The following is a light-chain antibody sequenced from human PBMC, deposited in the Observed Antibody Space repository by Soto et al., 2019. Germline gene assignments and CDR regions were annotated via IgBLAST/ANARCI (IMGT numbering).Light chain of an antibody. CDR1: SSNIGNNY. J-gene: IGLJ3*02. CDR3: AAWDDILNGGV. CDR2: SND. Sequence: QSVLTQSPSVSAAPGQKVTISCSGSSSNIGNNYVSWYQQLPGTAPKLLTHSNDHRPSGVADRFSGSKSGTSASLAISGLQSEDEADYYCAAWDDILNGGVFGGGTKLTVL. V-gene: IGLV1-44*01.